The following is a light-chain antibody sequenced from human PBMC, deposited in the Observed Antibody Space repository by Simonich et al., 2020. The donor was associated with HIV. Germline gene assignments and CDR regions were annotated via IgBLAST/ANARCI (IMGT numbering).Light chain of an antibody. CDR3: QQYNTWPT. J-gene: IGKJ4*01. CDR1: QSVSSN. V-gene: IGKV3-15*01. Sequence: EMVMTQSPATLSLSPGERATLSCRASQSVSSNLAWYQQKPGQAPTLLIYDASTRATGIPARFSGSGSGTEFTLTINRMQSEDFAVYFCQQYNTWPTFGGGTKVEIK. CDR2: DAS.